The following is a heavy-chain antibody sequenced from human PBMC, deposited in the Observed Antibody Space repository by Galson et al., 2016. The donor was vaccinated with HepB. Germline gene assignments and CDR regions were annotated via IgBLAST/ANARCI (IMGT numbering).Heavy chain of an antibody. CDR3: ARVSRPAYGSGFDAFDI. CDR2: IYSDDTT. D-gene: IGHD3-10*01. J-gene: IGHJ3*02. V-gene: IGHV3-66*02. Sequence: SLRLSCAASGFSVSKKYMNWVRQAPGKGLEFVSLIYSDDTTYYPDSVKGRFTISRDNSRNRLYLQMNSLRAEDTAVYYCARVSRPAYGSGFDAFDIWGQGTMVTVSS. CDR1: GFSVSKKY.